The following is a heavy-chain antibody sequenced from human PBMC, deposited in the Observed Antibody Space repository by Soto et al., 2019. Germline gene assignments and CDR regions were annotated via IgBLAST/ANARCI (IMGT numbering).Heavy chain of an antibody. CDR1: GSAISSSY. CDR3: ARAEGSDGYAVNYYYYGMDV. Sequence: PSETLCFTCTVPGSAISSSYWSWIRQPPGKAREWIGYTYYSGSTNYNPSLSSRVTISVDTSKNQFSRQLSSVTAADTAVYYCARAEGSDGYAVNYYYYGMDVWGQGTTVTVSS. V-gene: IGHV4-59*01. CDR2: TYYSGST. J-gene: IGHJ6*02. D-gene: IGHD5-18*01.